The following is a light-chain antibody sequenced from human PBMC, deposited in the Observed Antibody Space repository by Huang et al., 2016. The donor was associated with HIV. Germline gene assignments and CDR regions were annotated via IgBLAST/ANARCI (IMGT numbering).Light chain of an antibody. V-gene: IGKV1D-13*01. J-gene: IGKJ4*01. CDR3: QKFKNYPLT. Sequence: AIQLTQSPSFLSASVGDRVTITCRASQDITDDLAWYQQKPGKPPKVLIYDASSLESGVPSRFSGSGSGADFTLTISSLQPEDFATYYCQKFKNYPLTFGGGTKVEVK. CDR1: QDITDD. CDR2: DAS.